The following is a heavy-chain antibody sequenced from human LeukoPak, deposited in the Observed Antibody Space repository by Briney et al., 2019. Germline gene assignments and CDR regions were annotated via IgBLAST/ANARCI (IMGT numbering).Heavy chain of an antibody. J-gene: IGHJ4*02. CDR1: GGSFSGYY. Sequence: SETLSLTCAVYGGSFSGYYWSWIRQPPGKGLEWIGEINHSGSTNYNPSLKSRVTISVDTSKNQFSLKLSSVTAADTAVYYCATMGDGYNSPIDYWGQGTLVTVSS. CDR3: ATMGDGYNSPIDY. CDR2: INHSGST. D-gene: IGHD5-24*01. V-gene: IGHV4-34*01.